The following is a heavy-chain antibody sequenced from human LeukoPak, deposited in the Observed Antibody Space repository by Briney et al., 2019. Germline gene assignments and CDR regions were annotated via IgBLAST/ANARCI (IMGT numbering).Heavy chain of an antibody. CDR1: GFTFSNYA. V-gene: IGHV3-23*01. J-gene: IGHJ6*02. D-gene: IGHD2-15*01. Sequence: QSGGSLRLSCTASGFTFSNYAMNWVRQAPGRGLEWVSTISGSGGDTYYADSVKGRFTISRDNSENTLFLLMNSLRAEDTAVYYCAQYCSGGGCWSYYYYYGMDVWGQGTTVTVSS. CDR2: ISGSGGDT. CDR3: AQYCSGGGCWSYYYYYGMDV.